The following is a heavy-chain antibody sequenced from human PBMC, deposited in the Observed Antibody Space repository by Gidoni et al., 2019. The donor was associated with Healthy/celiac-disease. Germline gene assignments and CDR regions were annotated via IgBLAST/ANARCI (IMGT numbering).Heavy chain of an antibody. D-gene: IGHD5-18*01. V-gene: IGHV4-34*01. Sequence: GLEWIGEINHSGSTNYNPSLKSRVTISVDTSKNQFSLKLSSVTAADTAVYYCARLGPSTWIQLWLEDGMDAWGQGTTVTVSS. J-gene: IGHJ6*02. CDR2: INHSGST. CDR3: ARLGPSTWIQLWLEDGMDA.